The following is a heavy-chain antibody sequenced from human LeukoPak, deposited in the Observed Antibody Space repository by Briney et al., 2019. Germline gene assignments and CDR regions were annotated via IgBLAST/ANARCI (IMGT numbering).Heavy chain of an antibody. CDR1: GGSICRSDDK. CDR2: IYCSRST. J-gene: IGHJ4*02. V-gene: IGHV4-39*01. CDR3: ASRPLFDY. Sequence: PSETLSLTCTVSGGSICRSDDKWGWIRQAPGKGLEWIASIYCSRSTYSNPSLKSRVTVSLDTSKSQFSLRLSSVTAPDTAVYYCASRPLFDYWGQGTLVTVSS.